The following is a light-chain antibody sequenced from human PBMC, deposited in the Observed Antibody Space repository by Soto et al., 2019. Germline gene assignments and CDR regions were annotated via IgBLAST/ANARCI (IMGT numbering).Light chain of an antibody. V-gene: IGKV2-28*01. Sequence: DIVMTQSPLSLPVTPGEPASISCRSSQSLLHSNGYNYLDWYLQKPGQSPQLLIYLGSNRASGVPDRFSGSGSGTDFTLKISRVEAEDVGVYYCMQALQTPRTFGQGTTLAIK. CDR3: MQALQTPRT. J-gene: IGKJ2*01. CDR1: QSLLHSNGYNY. CDR2: LGS.